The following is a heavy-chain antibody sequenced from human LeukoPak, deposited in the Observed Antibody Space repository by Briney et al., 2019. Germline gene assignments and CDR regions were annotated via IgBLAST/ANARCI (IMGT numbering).Heavy chain of an antibody. V-gene: IGHV3-21*01. CDR3: ARCTTGRTFGSLREIKRSREIDY. Sequence: PGGSLRLSCAASGVTFSSYSMNWVRQAPGKGLEWVSSISSRSTYIYYADSVKGRFTISRDNAKNSLYLQMNSLRVEDTAVYYCARCTTGRTFGSLREIKRSREIDYWGQGTLVTVSS. CDR2: ISSRSTYI. CDR1: GVTFSSYS. D-gene: IGHD1-1*01. J-gene: IGHJ4*02.